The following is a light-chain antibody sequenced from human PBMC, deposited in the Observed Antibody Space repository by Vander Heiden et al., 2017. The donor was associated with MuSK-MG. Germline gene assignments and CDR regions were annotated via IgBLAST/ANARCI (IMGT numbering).Light chain of an antibody. CDR3: QQDNNWPRT. Sequence: EIVMTQSPATLSVSPGERATLSCRASQSVSSNLAWYQQKPGQAPRLLIYGACRRDTGIPDRISGSGSGTEFTLIISSLQSEDFAVYYCQQDNNWPRTFGQGTKVEIK. J-gene: IGKJ1*01. V-gene: IGKV3-15*01. CDR2: GAC. CDR1: QSVSSN.